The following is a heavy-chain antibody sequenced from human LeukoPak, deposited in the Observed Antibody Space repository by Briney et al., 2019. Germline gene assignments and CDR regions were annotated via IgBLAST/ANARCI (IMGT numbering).Heavy chain of an antibody. J-gene: IGHJ4*02. V-gene: IGHV3-74*01. Sequence: PGGSLRLSCAASGFTFSSYWMHWVRQAPGKGLVWVSRINNDGSSTSYADSVKGRFTISRDNTKNSLYLQMNSLRAEDTAVYYCARIGAGSSRDYWGQGTLVTVSS. CDR2: INNDGSST. D-gene: IGHD6-13*01. CDR3: ARIGAGSSRDY. CDR1: GFTFSSYW.